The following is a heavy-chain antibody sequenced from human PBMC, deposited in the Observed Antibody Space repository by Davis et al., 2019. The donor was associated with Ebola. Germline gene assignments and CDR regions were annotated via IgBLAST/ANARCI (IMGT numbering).Heavy chain of an antibody. CDR2: IWYDGSNK. CDR1: GFTFSSYG. V-gene: IGHV3-33*01. Sequence: PGGSLRLSCAASGFTFSSYGMHWVRQAPGKGLEWVAVIWYDGSNKYYADSVKGRFTISRDNSKNTLYLQMNSLRAEDTAVYYCARARTDIVVVPAAHEYYYYYGMDVWGQGTTVTVSS. D-gene: IGHD2-2*01. CDR3: ARARTDIVVVPAAHEYYYYYGMDV. J-gene: IGHJ6*02.